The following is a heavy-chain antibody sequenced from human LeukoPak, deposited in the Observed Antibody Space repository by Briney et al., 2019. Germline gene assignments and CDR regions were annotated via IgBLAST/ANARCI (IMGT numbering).Heavy chain of an antibody. D-gene: IGHD5-24*01. CDR3: ARSVDGYNFGY. CDR1: GGSLSNYY. V-gene: IGHV4-59*08. CDR2: IYDSGST. J-gene: IGHJ4*02. Sequence: PSETLSLTCADSGGSLSNYYWSWIRQPPGEGLEWIGYIYDSGSTNYNTSLKSRATISVDTSKNKFYLNLSSVTAADTTLYCCARSVDGYNFGYWGQGTLVTVS.